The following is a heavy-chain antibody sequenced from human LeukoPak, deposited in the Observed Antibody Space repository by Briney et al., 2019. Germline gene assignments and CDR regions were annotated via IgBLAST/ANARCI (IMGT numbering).Heavy chain of an antibody. J-gene: IGHJ6*03. CDR3: ASSNGPVGTTDQDSYYYYYMDV. CDR2: IIPIFGPT. V-gene: IGHV1-69*13. D-gene: IGHD1-26*01. Sequence: GASVKVSCKASGGTFSGYAISWVRQAPGEGLEWMGGIIPIFGPTNYAQKFQGRVTITADESTSTAYMELSSLRSEDTAVYYCASSNGPVGTTDQDSYYYYYMDVWGKGTTVTVSS. CDR1: GGTFSGYA.